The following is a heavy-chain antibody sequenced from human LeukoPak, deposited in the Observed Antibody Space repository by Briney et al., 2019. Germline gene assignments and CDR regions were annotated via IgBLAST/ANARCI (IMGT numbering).Heavy chain of an antibody. J-gene: IGHJ6*03. CDR1: GGSFSGYY. Sequence: SETLSLTCAVYGGSFSGYYWSWIRQPPGKGLEWIGEINHSGSTNYNPSLKSRVTISVDTSKNQFSLKPSSVTAADTAVYYCARASVYDSSGYYYRLRFYYYMDVWGKGTTVTVSS. CDR3: ARASVYDSSGYYYRLRFYYYMDV. V-gene: IGHV4-34*01. CDR2: INHSGST. D-gene: IGHD3-22*01.